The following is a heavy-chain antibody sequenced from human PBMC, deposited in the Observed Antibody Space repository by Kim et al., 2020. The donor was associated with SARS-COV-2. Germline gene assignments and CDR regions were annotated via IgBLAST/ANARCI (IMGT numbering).Heavy chain of an antibody. V-gene: IGHV1-69*13. CDR3: ARSPVSHYDSSGYYFAH. Sequence: SVKVSCKISGATFSTYGINWVRQAPGQGLEWMGGIIPVFGTPKYAQKFQDRVTIIADESTSTAYMELSSLTSGDTAGYFCARSPVSHYDSSGYYFAHWG. CDR2: IIPVFGTP. D-gene: IGHD3-22*01. J-gene: IGHJ4*01. CDR1: GATFSTYG.